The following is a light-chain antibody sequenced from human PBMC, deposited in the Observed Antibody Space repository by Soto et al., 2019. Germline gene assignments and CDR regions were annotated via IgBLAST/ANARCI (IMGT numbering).Light chain of an antibody. CDR1: QSVSSY. CDR2: DAS. J-gene: IGKJ2*01. CDR3: QQRKNWPRT. Sequence: EIVLTQSPATLSLSPGERATLSCRASQSVSSYLAWYQQKPGQAPRLLIYDASNRATGIPARFSGSGSGTDFTLTITSLEPEVFAVYYCQQRKNWPRTFGQGTKLEIK. V-gene: IGKV3-11*01.